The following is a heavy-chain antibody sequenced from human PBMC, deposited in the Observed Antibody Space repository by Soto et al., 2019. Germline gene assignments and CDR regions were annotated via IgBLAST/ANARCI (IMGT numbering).Heavy chain of an antibody. CDR2: ISASGGRT. D-gene: IGHD1-26*01. V-gene: IGHV3-23*01. J-gene: IGHJ3*02. CDR1: GFTCNIYA. Sequence: EVQLLESGGGLVQPGGSLRLSCVGSGFTCNIYAMSWVRQAPGKGLEFVSGISASGGRTYYADSVRGRFTISRDNSKNTVFLQRSGLRADNTAQYYCAKDPTGSDVGDFDMCGQGTMVTVSS. CDR3: AKDPTGSDVGDFDM.